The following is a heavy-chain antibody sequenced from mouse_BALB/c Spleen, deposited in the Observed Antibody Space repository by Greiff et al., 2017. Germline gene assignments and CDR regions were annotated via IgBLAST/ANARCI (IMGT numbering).Heavy chain of an antibody. D-gene: IGHD2-14*01. J-gene: IGHJ2*01. Sequence: EVKLQESGPGLVKPSQSLSLTCTVTGYSITSYYVWNWSRQFPRNQLELMGYISYSGSTSYNPALKSRISITRDTSKNQFFLQLNSVTTEDTATYYCARGYDGGFDYWGQGTTLTVSS. CDR2: ISYSGST. V-gene: IGHV3-2*02. CDR3: ARGYDGGFDY. CDR1: GYSITSYYV.